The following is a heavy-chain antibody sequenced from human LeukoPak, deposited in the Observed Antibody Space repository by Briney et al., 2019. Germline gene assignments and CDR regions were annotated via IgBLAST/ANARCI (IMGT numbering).Heavy chain of an antibody. D-gene: IGHD6-13*01. J-gene: IGHJ6*02. CDR3: AKGVRGIAAAGTRWIRYYGMDV. Sequence: GGSLRLSCAASGFTFSSYGIPWVRQAPGKGLEWVAVISYDGSNKYYADSVKGRFTISRDNSKNMLYLQVNSLRAEDTAVYYCAKGVRGIAAAGTRWIRYYGMDVWGQGTTVTVSS. CDR2: ISYDGSNK. V-gene: IGHV3-30*18. CDR1: GFTFSSYG.